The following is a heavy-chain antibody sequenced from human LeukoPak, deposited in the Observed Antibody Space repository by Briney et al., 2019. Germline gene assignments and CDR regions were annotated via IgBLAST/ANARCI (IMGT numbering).Heavy chain of an antibody. CDR1: GYSISSGYY. CDR2: ISGSGGST. CDR3: AKDLRPLSSGWYLGYFDY. V-gene: IGHV3-23*01. J-gene: IGHJ4*02. D-gene: IGHD6-19*01. Sequence: ETLSLTCTVSGYSISSGYYWGWIRQPPGKGLEWVSAISGSGGSTYYADSVKGRFTISRDNSKNTLYLQMNSLRAEDTAVYYCAKDLRPLSSGWYLGYFDYWGQGTLVTVSS.